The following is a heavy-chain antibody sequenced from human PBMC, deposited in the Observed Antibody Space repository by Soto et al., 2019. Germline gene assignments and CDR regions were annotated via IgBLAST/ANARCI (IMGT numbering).Heavy chain of an antibody. D-gene: IGHD6-19*01. V-gene: IGHV3-11*01. J-gene: IGHJ4*02. CDR3: ATADGGVAGYYFDY. CDR1: GFIFSDYY. CDR2: ISSRGGTI. Sequence: QVQLVESGGGLVKPGGSLRLSCAASGFIFSDYYMSWIRQAPGKGLEWISYISSRGGTIYYADSVKGRFTISRDNAKNSLYLEMNSLRAEDTAVYYCATADGGVAGYYFDYWGQGTLVTVSS.